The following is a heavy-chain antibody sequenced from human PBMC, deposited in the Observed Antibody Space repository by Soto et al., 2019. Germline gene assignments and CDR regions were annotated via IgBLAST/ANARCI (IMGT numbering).Heavy chain of an antibody. D-gene: IGHD2-15*01. CDR3: TRSLGYCSGGSCYQDYYGMDV. Sequence: GGSLRLSCAASGFTFSSYGMHWVRQAPGKGLEWVAVIWYDGSNKYYADSVKGRFTISRDNSKNTLYLQMNSLKTEDTAVYYCTRSLGYCSGGSCYQDYYGMDVWGQGTTVTVSS. J-gene: IGHJ6*02. CDR2: IWYDGSNK. V-gene: IGHV3-33*01. CDR1: GFTFSSYG.